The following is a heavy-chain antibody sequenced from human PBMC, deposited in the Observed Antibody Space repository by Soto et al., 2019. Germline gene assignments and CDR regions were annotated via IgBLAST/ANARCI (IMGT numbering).Heavy chain of an antibody. CDR1: GGSISSYY. V-gene: IGHV4-59*01. CDR3: ARDSYGLYYFDY. D-gene: IGHD5-18*01. J-gene: IGHJ4*02. CDR2: IYYSGST. Sequence: SETLSLTCTVSGGSISSYYWSWIRQPPGKGLEWIGYIYYSGSTNYNPSLKSRVTISVDTSKNQFSLKLSSVTAADTAVYYCARDSYGLYYFDYWGQGTLVTVSS.